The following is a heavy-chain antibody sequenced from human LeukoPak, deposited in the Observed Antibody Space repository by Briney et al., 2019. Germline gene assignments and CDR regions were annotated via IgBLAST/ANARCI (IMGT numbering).Heavy chain of an antibody. V-gene: IGHV3-72*01. J-gene: IGHJ4*02. Sequence: QPGGSLRLSCAASGFTFSDHYMDWVRQAPGKGLEWVGRTRNKANSYTTEYAASVKGRFTISRDDSKNSLYLQMSSLETEDTAMYYCARVRGSGWHQSFFDYWGQGTLVTVSS. D-gene: IGHD6-19*01. CDR1: GFTFSDHY. CDR2: TRNKANSYTT. CDR3: ARVRGSGWHQSFFDY.